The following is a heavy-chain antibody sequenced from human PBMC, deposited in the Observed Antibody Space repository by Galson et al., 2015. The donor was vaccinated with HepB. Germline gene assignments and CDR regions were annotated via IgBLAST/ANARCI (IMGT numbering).Heavy chain of an antibody. Sequence: SVKVSCKASGYSFSNYGLSWIRQAPGPGLEWLGWFSGYDHSTNYAQKFQGRVAMTADASTGTAYLELRNLRSDDTAVYFCARDSRLERRLNNYFSYGMDVWGQGSAVTVSS. CDR1: GYSFSNYG. D-gene: IGHD1-1*01. V-gene: IGHV1-18*01. CDR3: ARDSRLERRLNNYFSYGMDV. CDR2: FSGYDHST. J-gene: IGHJ6*02.